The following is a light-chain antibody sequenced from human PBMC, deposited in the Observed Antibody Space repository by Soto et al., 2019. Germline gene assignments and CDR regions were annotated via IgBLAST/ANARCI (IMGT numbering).Light chain of an antibody. CDR1: SGHSSYA. CDR3: RTWGTGIVV. J-gene: IGLJ2*01. V-gene: IGLV4-69*01. CDR2: LNSDGSH. Sequence: QRVLTQSPSGSASLGASVKLTCTLSSGHSSYAIAWHQQQPEKGPRYLMKLNSDGSHSKGDGIPDRFSGSSSGAERYLTISSLQSEDEADYYCRTWGTGIVVFGGGTKLTVL.